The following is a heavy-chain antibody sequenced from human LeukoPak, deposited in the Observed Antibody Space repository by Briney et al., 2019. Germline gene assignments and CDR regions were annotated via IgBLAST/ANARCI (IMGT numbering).Heavy chain of an antibody. D-gene: IGHD3-10*01. Sequence: GASVKVSCKSSGYTFTTYGITWVRQAPGQGLEWMGWISTDNGDTNYAQKLQGRVTITADESTSTAYMELSSLRSEDTAVYYCGGSNGKEGYYMDVWGKGTTVTVSS. J-gene: IGHJ6*03. V-gene: IGHV1-18*01. CDR3: GGSNGKEGYYMDV. CDR1: GYTFTTYG. CDR2: ISTDNGDT.